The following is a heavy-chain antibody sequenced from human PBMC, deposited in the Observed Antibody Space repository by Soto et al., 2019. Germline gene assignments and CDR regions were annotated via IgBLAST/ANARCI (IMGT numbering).Heavy chain of an antibody. V-gene: IGHV4-61*08. J-gene: IGHJ4*02. CDR1: GGSVNSVDYY. Sequence: PSETLALTCTVSGGSVNSVDYYGSWLRQPPGKGLEWIGYVYFSGSTKYNPSLESRVTLSVETSKNQFSLSLSSVTAADTAVYHCARTSRDGYNGRGYYFDYWGQGTLVTVSS. CDR3: ARTSRDGYNGRGYYFDY. CDR2: VYFSGST. D-gene: IGHD6-25*01.